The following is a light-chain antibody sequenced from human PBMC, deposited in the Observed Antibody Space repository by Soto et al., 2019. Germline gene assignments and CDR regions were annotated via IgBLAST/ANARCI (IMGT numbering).Light chain of an antibody. CDR3: LQGTHWPWT. Sequence: DVVLTQSPLSLPVTLGQPASMSCRSSQGLVYSDGKIYLNWFQQRPGQSPRRLIFQVSNRDSGVPDRFSGSGSGTDFTLQISRVEAEDVFMYYCLQGTHWPWTFGQGTKVEIK. V-gene: IGKV2-30*01. CDR1: QGLVYSDGKIY. J-gene: IGKJ1*01. CDR2: QVS.